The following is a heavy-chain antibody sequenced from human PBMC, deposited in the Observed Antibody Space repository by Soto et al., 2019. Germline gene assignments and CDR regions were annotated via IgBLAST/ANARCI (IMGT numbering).Heavy chain of an antibody. CDR3: ARDPKVGATNNYFDD. V-gene: IGHV4-38-2*02. CDR2: IYHSGST. Sequence: SETLSLTCAVSGYSISSGYYWGWIRQPPGKGLEWIGSIYHSGSTYYNPSLKSRVTISVDTSKNQFSLKLSSVTAADTAVYYCARDPKVGATNNYFDDWGQVTPVTVSP. D-gene: IGHD1-26*01. J-gene: IGHJ4*02. CDR1: GYSISSGYY.